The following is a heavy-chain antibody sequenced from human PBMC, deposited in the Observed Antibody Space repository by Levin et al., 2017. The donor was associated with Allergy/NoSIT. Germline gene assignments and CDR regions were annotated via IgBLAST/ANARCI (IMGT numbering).Heavy chain of an antibody. V-gene: IGHV3-23*01. CDR1: GFTFSSYA. J-gene: IGHJ3*02. CDR3: AKAVGSLDPFAI. D-gene: IGHD1-26*01. CDR2: ISRSDGST. Sequence: GESLKISCAASGFTFSSYAMSWVRQAPEKGLEWVSSISRSDGSTYYADSVKGRFAISRDKSKNTLSLQMNSLRAEDTAVYYCAKAVGSLDPFAIWGQGTMVTVSS.